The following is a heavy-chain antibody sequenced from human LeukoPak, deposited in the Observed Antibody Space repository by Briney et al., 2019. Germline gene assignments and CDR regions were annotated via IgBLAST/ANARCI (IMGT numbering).Heavy chain of an antibody. Sequence: KPSETLSLTCTVSGGSISSYYWSWIRQPAGKGLEWIGYIYYSGSTNYNPSLKSRVTISVDTSKNQFSLKLSSVTAADTAVYYCARTKLRDNAFDIWGQGTMVTVSS. CDR3: ARTKLRDNAFDI. CDR2: IYYSGST. J-gene: IGHJ3*02. D-gene: IGHD1-7*01. V-gene: IGHV4-59*08. CDR1: GGSISSYY.